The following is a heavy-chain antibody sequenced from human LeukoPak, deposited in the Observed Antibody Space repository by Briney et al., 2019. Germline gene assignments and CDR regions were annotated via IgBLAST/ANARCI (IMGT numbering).Heavy chain of an antibody. J-gene: IGHJ5*02. V-gene: IGHV1-46*01. D-gene: IGHD4-17*01. CDR3: ARDSTVTTFRGCVDP. CDR1: GYTFSNYY. Sequence: ASVKASCKASGYTFSNYYVHWVRQAPGQGLEWMGVINPSGGSTNYAQKFQGRVTMTRDTSTRTVYMEMSSLRSEDTAVYYCARDSTVTTFRGCVDPWGQGTLVTVSS. CDR2: INPSGGST.